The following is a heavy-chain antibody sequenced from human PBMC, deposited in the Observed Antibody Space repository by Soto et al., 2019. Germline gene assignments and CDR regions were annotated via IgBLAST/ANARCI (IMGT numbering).Heavy chain of an antibody. D-gene: IGHD3-3*01. J-gene: IGHJ3*02. CDR2: ISSNGGST. CDR3: ARLAIFGVVIDDAFDI. CDR1: GFTFSSYA. Sequence: EVQLVESGGGLVQPGGSLRLSCAASGFTFSSYAMHWVRQAPGKGLEYVSAISSNGGSTYYANSVKGRFTISSDNSQNTLYLQMGSLRAEDMAVYYCARLAIFGVVIDDAFDIWGQGTMVTVSS. V-gene: IGHV3-64*01.